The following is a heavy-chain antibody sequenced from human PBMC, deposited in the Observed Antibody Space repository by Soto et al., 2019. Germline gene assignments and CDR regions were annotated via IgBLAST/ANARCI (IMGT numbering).Heavy chain of an antibody. CDR2: IYHSGST. Sequence: PSETLSLTCAVSGYSISSGYYLGWILQPPGKGLEWIGSIYHSGSTYYNPSLKSRVTISVDTSKNQFSLKLSSVTAADTAVYYCARLGDYVERNFDYWGQGTLVTVSS. V-gene: IGHV4-38-2*01. CDR3: ARLGDYVERNFDY. D-gene: IGHD4-17*01. CDR1: GYSISSGYY. J-gene: IGHJ4*02.